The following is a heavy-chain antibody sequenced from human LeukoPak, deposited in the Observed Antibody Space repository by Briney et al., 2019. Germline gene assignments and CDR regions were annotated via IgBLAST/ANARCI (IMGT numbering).Heavy chain of an antibody. J-gene: IGHJ4*02. D-gene: IGHD6-13*01. CDR3: ARHRFLGQQLVHPYFDY. CDR1: GGSISSSSYY. Sequence: SETLSLTCTVSGGSISSSSYYWGWIRQPPGKGLEWIGSIYYSGSTYYNPSLNSRVTISVDTSKNKFSLKLSSVTAADTAVYYCARHRFLGQQLVHPYFDYWGQGTLVTVSS. CDR2: IYYSGST. V-gene: IGHV4-39*01.